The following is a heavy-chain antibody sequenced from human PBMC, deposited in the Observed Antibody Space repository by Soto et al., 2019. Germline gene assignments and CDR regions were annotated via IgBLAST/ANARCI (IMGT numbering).Heavy chain of an antibody. J-gene: IGHJ6*01. CDR2: IYYSGTT. D-gene: IGHD5-18*01. CDR1: GGSIDTYY. V-gene: IGHV4-59*13. Sequence: SETLSLTCSVSGGSIDTYYWTWFRQAPGRGLECIGNIYYSGTTNINPALESQVSMSIDRAKKQFSLTLSSVTAADTAVYYCARTAGTFENFWSGYGYEIWGPGTKVTVSS. CDR3: ARTAGTFENFWSGYGYEI.